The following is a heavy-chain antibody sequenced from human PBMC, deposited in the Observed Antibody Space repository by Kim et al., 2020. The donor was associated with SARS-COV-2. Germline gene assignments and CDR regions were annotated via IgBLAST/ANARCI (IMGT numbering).Heavy chain of an antibody. J-gene: IGHJ6*02. CDR3: AREPLRVSYYYYYGMDV. Sequence: VKGRFNISRDNAKNSLYLQMNSLRAEDTAVYYCAREPLRVSYYYYYGMDVWGQGTTVTVSS. V-gene: IGHV3-11*06. D-gene: IGHD4-4*01.